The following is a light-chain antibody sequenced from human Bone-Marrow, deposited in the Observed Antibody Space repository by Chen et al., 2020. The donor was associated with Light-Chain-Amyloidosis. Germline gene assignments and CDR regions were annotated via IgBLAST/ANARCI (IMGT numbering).Light chain of an antibody. Sequence: NFMLTQPHSVSESPGKTVIISCTRSSGSIATNYVQWYQQRPGSSPTTVIYEDDQRPSGVPDRFSFSSDRSSNSASLTISGLKTEDEADYYCQSYHGSRHGVFGGGTKLTVL. V-gene: IGLV6-57*01. CDR1: SGSIATNY. CDR2: EDD. J-gene: IGLJ3*02. CDR3: QSYHGSRHGV.